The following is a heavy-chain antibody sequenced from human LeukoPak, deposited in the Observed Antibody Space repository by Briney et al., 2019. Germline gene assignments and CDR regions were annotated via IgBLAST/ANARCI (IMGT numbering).Heavy chain of an antibody. CDR1: GVSFSSYW. J-gene: IGHJ4*02. Sequence: GGALRLSCVASGVSFSSYWMTWGCQAPGEGQEMGANIKQDGSVKVYGDSVRGRFTASRDNAQSSLYLQMSSLGADDTAVYFCARDIDQVDYPSDSWGQGTLVTVSS. CDR2: IKQDGSVK. V-gene: IGHV3-7*04. D-gene: IGHD4-11*01. CDR3: ARDIDQVDYPSDS.